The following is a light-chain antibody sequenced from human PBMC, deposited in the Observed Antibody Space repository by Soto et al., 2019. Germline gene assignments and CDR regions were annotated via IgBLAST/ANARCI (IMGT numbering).Light chain of an antibody. J-gene: IGLJ1*01. CDR3: SSYTSRSTLV. CDR2: EVT. V-gene: IGLV2-14*01. CDR1: SSDVGGYNY. Sequence: QSALTRPASVSGSPGQSITISCTGTSSDVGGYNYVSWYQQHPGKAPKLMIYEVTNRPSGVSNRFSGSKSGNTASLTISGLQAEDEADYYCSSYTSRSTLVFGTGTKLTVL.